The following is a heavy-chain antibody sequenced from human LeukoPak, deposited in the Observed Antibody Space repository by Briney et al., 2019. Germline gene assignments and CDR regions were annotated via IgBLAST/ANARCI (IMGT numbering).Heavy chain of an antibody. D-gene: IGHD5-24*01. J-gene: IGHJ4*02. V-gene: IGHV4-59*01. Sequence: SETLSLTCTVSGASINGYYWSWIRQPPGKGLEWIGNVYYSLSSNYSPSLESRVTISMDTSQRQFSLKLTSVTAADTAVYYCACYKIVERNFDFWGQGMLVTVSS. CDR1: GASINGYY. CDR3: ACYKIVERNFDF. CDR2: VYYSLSS.